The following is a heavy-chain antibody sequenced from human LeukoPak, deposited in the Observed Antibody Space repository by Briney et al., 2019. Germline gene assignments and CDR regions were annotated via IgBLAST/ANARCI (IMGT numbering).Heavy chain of an antibody. CDR1: GFTFSDYA. J-gene: IGHJ4*02. D-gene: IGHD3-10*01. CDR2: INPDGGS. V-gene: IGHV3-23*01. CDR3: ARSGVATCHY. Sequence: GGSLRLSCQASGFTFSDYAMSWVRQAPGKGLEWVSSINPDGGSFFADSVKGRFTISRDDSRSVVYLQMNTLSAEDTAVYYCARSGVATCHYWGQGILVAVSS.